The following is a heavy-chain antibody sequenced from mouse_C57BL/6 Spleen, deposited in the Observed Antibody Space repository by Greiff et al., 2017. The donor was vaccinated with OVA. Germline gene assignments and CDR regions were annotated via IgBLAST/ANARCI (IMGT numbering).Heavy chain of an antibody. CDR2: ISYDGSN. D-gene: IGHD1-1*01. Sequence: EVKLVESGPGLVKPSQSLSLTCSVTGYSITSGYYWNWIRQFPGNKLEWMGYISYDGSNNYNPSLKNRISITRDTSKNQFFLKLNSVTTEDTATYYCARGGTTVVPFAYWGQGTLVTVSA. J-gene: IGHJ3*01. V-gene: IGHV3-6*01. CDR1: GYSITSGYY. CDR3: ARGGTTVVPFAY.